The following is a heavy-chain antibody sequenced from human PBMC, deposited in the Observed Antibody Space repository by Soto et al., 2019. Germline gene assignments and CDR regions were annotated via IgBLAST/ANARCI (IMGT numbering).Heavy chain of an antibody. Sequence: ASVNVSCKASGYTFTSYGISWVRQAPGQGLEWMGGFDPEDGETIYAQKFQGRVTMTEDTSTDTAYMELSSLRSEDTAVYYCAKELTEDYVQQEGLDYWGQGTLVTVSS. V-gene: IGHV1-24*01. D-gene: IGHD3-10*02. CDR3: AKELTEDYVQQEGLDY. J-gene: IGHJ4*02. CDR1: GYTFTSYG. CDR2: FDPEDGET.